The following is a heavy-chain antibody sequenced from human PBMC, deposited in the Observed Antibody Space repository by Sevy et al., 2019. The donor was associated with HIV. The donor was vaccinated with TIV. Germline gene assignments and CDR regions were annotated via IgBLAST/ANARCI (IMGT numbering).Heavy chain of an antibody. V-gene: IGHV4-4*01. CDR1: GGSISSSNW. J-gene: IGHJ4*02. D-gene: IGHD3-22*01. CDR3: ARVGYDSSGYPLLDY. Sequence: SETLSLTCAVSGGSISSSNWWSWVRQPPGKGLEWIGKIYHSGSTNYNPSLKSRVTISVDKSKNQFSLKLSSVTAADTAAYCCARVGYDSSGYPLLDYWGQGTLVTVSS. CDR2: IYHSGST.